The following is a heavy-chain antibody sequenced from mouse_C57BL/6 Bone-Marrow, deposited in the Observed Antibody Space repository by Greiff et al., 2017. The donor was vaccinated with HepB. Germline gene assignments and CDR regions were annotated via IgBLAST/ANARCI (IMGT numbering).Heavy chain of an antibody. CDR1: GYSITSDY. D-gene: IGHD1-1*01. J-gene: IGHJ1*03. V-gene: IGHV3-8*01. Sequence: EVQLQQSGPGLAKPSQTLSLTCSVPGYSITSDYWNWIRKFPGNKLEYMGYISYSGSTYYNPSLKSRISITRDTSKNQYYLQLNSVTTEDTATYYCARWAYYYGRDWYFDVWGTGTTVTVSS. CDR3: ARWAYYYGRDWYFDV. CDR2: ISYSGST.